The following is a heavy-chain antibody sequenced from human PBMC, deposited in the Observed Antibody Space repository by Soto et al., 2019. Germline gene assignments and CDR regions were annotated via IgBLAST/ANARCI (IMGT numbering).Heavy chain of an antibody. CDR3: ARAGLYLGELSPYDY. Sequence: ASVKVSCKASGYTFTGYFMHWVRQAPGQGLEWMGWINPNSGGTNYAQKFQGRVTMTRDTSISTAYMELSRLRSDDTAVYYCARAGLYLGELSPYDYWGQGTLVTVSS. J-gene: IGHJ4*02. D-gene: IGHD3-16*02. CDR2: INPNSGGT. V-gene: IGHV1-2*02. CDR1: GYTFTGYF.